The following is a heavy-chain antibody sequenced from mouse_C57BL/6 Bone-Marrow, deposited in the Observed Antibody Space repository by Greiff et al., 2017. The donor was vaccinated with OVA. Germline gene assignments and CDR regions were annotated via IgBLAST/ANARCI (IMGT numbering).Heavy chain of an antibody. V-gene: IGHV1-5*01. D-gene: IGHD1-1*01. CDR3: TRSYYDGSLPYFDY. CDR2: IYPGNSDT. Sequence: EVQLQQSGTVLARPGASVKMSCKTSGYTFTSYWMHWVKQRPGQGLEWIGAIYPGNSDTSYNQKFKGKAKLTAVTSASTAYMQLSSLTNEDSAVYYCTRSYYDGSLPYFDYWGQGTTLTVSS. J-gene: IGHJ2*01. CDR1: GYTFTSYW.